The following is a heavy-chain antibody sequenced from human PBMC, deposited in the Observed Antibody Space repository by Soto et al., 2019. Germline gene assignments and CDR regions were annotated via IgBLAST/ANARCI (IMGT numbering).Heavy chain of an antibody. CDR3: ARELSAGVRIDY. V-gene: IGHV3-48*02. J-gene: IGHJ4*02. D-gene: IGHD6-19*01. Sequence: EVQLVESGGGLVQPGGSLRLSCAASRFTFSSYSMNWVCQAPGKGLEWVSYISSSSSTIYYADSVKGRFTISRDNAKNSLYLQMNSLRDEDTAVYYCARELSAGVRIDYWGQGTLVIVSS. CDR2: ISSSSSTI. CDR1: RFTFSSYS.